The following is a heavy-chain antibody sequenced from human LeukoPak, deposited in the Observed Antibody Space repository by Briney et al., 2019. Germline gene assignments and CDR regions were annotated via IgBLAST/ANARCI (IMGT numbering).Heavy chain of an antibody. CDR2: IYTSRST. CDR1: GGSISSSTYY. D-gene: IGHD3-22*01. Sequence: SETLSLTCAVSGGSISSSTYYWSWIRQPAGKGLEWIGRIYTSRSTTYNPSLKSRVTISGDTSENQFSLRLSSVTAADTAVYYCARASYSYDISGWVPFDYWGQGTLVTVSS. CDR3: ARASYSYDISGWVPFDY. V-gene: IGHV4-61*02. J-gene: IGHJ4*02.